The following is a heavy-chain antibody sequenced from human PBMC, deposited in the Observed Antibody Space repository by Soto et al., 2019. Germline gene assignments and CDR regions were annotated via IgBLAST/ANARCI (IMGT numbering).Heavy chain of an antibody. V-gene: IGHV3-48*02. CDR2: VSSSSSNI. J-gene: IGHJ6*02. CDR3: ARERGDHYYGVDV. D-gene: IGHD3-10*01. Sequence: PGGSLRLSCAASGFTFSRYSMNWVRQAPGKGLEWVSYVSSSSSNIYYADSVKGRFTISRDDAKSALYLQLNSLREDDTAVYYCARERGDHYYGVDVWGQGTTVTVSS. CDR1: GFTFSRYS.